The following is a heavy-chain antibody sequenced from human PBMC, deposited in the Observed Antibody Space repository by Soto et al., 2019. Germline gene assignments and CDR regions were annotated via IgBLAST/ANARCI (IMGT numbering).Heavy chain of an antibody. CDR1: GASIINYY. Sequence: SETLSLTCTVSGASIINYYWAWIRQSPGGGLESIGYVSNTATTTYNPSLKNRVTISVDASKSQFYLKLRSVTAADTAVYYCARLPMYYDILTGYYKPYWYFDLWGRGTLVTVSS. D-gene: IGHD3-9*01. J-gene: IGHJ2*01. V-gene: IGHV4-59*12. CDR3: ARLPMYYDILTGYYKPYWYFDL. CDR2: VSNTATT.